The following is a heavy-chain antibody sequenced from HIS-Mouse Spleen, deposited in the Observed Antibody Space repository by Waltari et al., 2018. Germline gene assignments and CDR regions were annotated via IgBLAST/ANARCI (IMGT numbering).Heavy chain of an antibody. CDR2: IYYSGST. J-gene: IGHJ2*01. V-gene: IGHV4-39*07. Sequence: QLQLQESGPGLVKPSETLSLTCTVSAGSISSSSYYLGWIRQPPGKGLEWIGSIYYSGSTYYNPSLKSRVTISVDTSKNQFSLKLSSVTAADTAVYYCAREIPYSSSWYGWYFDLWGRGTLVTVSS. CDR1: AGSISSSSYY. CDR3: AREIPYSSSWYGWYFDL. D-gene: IGHD6-13*01.